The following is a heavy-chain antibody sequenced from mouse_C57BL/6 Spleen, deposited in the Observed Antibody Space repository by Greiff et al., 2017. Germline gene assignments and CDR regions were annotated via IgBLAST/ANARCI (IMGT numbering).Heavy chain of an antibody. Sequence: EVHLVESGGGLVQPGGSLKLSCAASGFTFSDYYMYWVRQTPEKRLEWVAYISNGGGSTYYPDTVKGRFTISRDNAKNTLYLQMSRLKSEDTAMYYCARHQLYAMDYWGQGTSVTVSS. D-gene: IGHD4-1*02. CDR3: ARHQLYAMDY. J-gene: IGHJ4*01. CDR1: GFTFSDYY. V-gene: IGHV5-12*01. CDR2: ISNGGGST.